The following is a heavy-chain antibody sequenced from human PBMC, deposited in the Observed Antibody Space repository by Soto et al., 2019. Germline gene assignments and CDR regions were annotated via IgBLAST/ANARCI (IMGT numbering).Heavy chain of an antibody. J-gene: IGHJ4*02. CDR3: ARVSAVSAAYDFDY. V-gene: IGHV4-30-4*01. CDR2: ILHNGNA. Sequence: SETLSLTCTVSGASVTSTGYYWTWIRQSPGKGLEWLGYILHNGNADYSPSLETRLSISLDSSKNQFSLKVNSVSAADTAIYFCARVSAVSAAYDFDYWGQGALVTVSS. D-gene: IGHD6-19*01. CDR1: GASVTSTGYY.